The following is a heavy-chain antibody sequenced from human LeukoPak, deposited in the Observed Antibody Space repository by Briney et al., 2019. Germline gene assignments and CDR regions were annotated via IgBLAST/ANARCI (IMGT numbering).Heavy chain of an antibody. CDR2: ISSSSSYI. D-gene: IGHD6-13*01. Sequence: GGSLRLSCAASGFTFSSYSMNWVRQAPGKGLEWVSSISSSSSYIYYADSVKGRFTISRDNAKNSLYLQMNSLRAEDTAVYYCARVRGDVAAAGNDYWGQGTRVTVSS. V-gene: IGHV3-21*01. CDR1: GFTFSSYS. J-gene: IGHJ4*02. CDR3: ARVRGDVAAAGNDY.